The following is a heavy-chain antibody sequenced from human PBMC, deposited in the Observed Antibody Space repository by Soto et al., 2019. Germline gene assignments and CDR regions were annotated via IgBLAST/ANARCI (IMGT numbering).Heavy chain of an antibody. Sequence: EVQLVESGGALVQPGVSLRLSCVASGFTFSSSFMGWVRQAPGKGLEWVANINQDRGGTYYVESVQGRFTISRDNAKDSLYLQMNSLRCEDTAVYYCARYFRGSGRYFFDYWGQGTLVTVSS. CDR2: INQDRGGT. J-gene: IGHJ4*02. D-gene: IGHD6-19*01. CDR1: GFTFSSSF. CDR3: ARYFRGSGRYFFDY. V-gene: IGHV3-7*03.